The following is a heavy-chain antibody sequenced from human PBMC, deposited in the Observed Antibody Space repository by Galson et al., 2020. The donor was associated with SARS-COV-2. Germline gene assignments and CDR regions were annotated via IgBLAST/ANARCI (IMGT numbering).Heavy chain of an antibody. J-gene: IGHJ4*02. D-gene: IGHD2-15*01. CDR1: GGSISSYY. CDR3: ARGCSGGSCYSDYFDY. Sequence: SETLSLTFTVSGGSISSYYWSWIRQPPGKGLEWIGYIYYSGSTNYNPSLKSRVTISVDTSKNQFSLKLSSVTAADTAVYYCARGCSGGSCYSDYFDYWGQGTLVTVSS. V-gene: IGHV4-59*13. CDR2: IYYSGST.